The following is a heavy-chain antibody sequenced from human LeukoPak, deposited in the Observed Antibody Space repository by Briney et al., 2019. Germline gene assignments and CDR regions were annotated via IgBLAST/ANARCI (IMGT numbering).Heavy chain of an antibody. Sequence: PGGSLRLSCAASGFTFSSYGMHWVRQAPGKGLEWVAFIRYDGSNKYYADSVKGRFTISRDNSKNTLYLQMNSLRAEDTAVYYCARDLVRVMAGTTSGYWGQGTLVTVSS. J-gene: IGHJ4*02. D-gene: IGHD1-7*01. CDR2: IRYDGSNK. CDR1: GFTFSSYG. CDR3: ARDLVRVMAGTTSGY. V-gene: IGHV3-30*02.